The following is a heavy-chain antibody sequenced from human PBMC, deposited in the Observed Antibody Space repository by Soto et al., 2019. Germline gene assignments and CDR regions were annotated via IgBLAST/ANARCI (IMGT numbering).Heavy chain of an antibody. V-gene: IGHV3-9*01. CDR3: VKEIHGSGSYYANAFDI. D-gene: IGHD3-10*01. CDR2: ISCNSGSI. J-gene: IGHJ3*02. CDR1: GFKFDDYV. Sequence: EVQLVESGGGLVQPGRSLRLSCAGSGFKFDDYVMNWVRQAPGKGLEWVSDISCNSGSINYADSVKGRFTISRDNAKNSFDLQMNVLRAEDTDLYYCVKEIHGSGSYYANAFDIWGQGTMVTVSS.